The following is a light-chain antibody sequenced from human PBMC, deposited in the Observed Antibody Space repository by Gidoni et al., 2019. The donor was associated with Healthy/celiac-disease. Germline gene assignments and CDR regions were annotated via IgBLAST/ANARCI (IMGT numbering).Light chain of an antibody. V-gene: IGLV2-11*01. J-gene: IGLJ2*01. Sequence: QSALTQPSSVSGSPGQSVPISCTGTSSDVGGYNYVSWYQQPPGKAPKLMIYYVSKRPSGVPDRFSGSKSGNTASLTISGLQAEDEADYYCCSYAGSYTLVFGGGTKLTVL. CDR1: SSDVGGYNY. CDR3: CSYAGSYTLV. CDR2: YVS.